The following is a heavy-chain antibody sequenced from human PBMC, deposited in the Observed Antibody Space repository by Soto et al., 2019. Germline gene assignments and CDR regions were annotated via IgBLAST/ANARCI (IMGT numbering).Heavy chain of an antibody. Sequence: SETLSLTCTVSGGSISSYYWSWIRQPPGKGLEWIGYIYYSGSTNYNPSLKSRVTISVDTSKNQFSLKLSSVTAADTAVYYCARDRRFGGNYGDYERYYYYGMDVWGQGTTVTVSS. CDR1: GGSISSYY. CDR3: ARDRRFGGNYGDYERYYYYGMDV. CDR2: IYYSGST. D-gene: IGHD4-17*01. J-gene: IGHJ6*02. V-gene: IGHV4-59*01.